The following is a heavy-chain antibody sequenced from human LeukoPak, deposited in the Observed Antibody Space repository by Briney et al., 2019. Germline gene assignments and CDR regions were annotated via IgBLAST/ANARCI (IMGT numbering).Heavy chain of an antibody. CDR3: ASLRSGYTSRWCTDY. J-gene: IGHJ4*02. CDR1: GYTFTGYY. V-gene: IGHV1-18*04. Sequence: ASVKVSCKASGYTFTGYYMHWVRQAPGQGLEWMGWINVYNGNTNYAQKLQGRVTMTTDTSTSTAYMELRSLRSDDTAIYYCASLRSGYTSRWCTDYWGQGTLVTVSS. CDR2: INVYNGNT. D-gene: IGHD6-13*01.